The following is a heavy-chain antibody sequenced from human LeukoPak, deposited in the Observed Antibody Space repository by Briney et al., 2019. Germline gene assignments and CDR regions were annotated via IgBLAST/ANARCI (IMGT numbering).Heavy chain of an antibody. D-gene: IGHD1-1*01. Sequence: GGSLRLSCAASGFTFSSYWMSWVRQALGKGLEWVSAISGSGGSTYYADSVRGRFTISRDNSKNTLYLQMNSLRAEDTAVHHCGRYIPPHYDYGGQGTLVTVSS. CDR1: GFTFSSYW. V-gene: IGHV3-23*01. J-gene: IGHJ4*02. CDR2: ISGSGGST. CDR3: GRYIPPHYDY.